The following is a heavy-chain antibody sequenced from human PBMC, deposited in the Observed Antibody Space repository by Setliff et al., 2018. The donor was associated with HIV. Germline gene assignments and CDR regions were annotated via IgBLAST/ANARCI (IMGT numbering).Heavy chain of an antibody. CDR1: GGSFSIYY. J-gene: IGHJ2*01. Sequence: KPSETLSLTCAVSGGSFSIYYLSWIRQPPGKGLEWIGEINHSGSTNYNPSLKRRVTISLDTSKNQFSLNLESVTAADAAVYYSERRTYYDSAGSWKYWYFDLWGRGTLVTVSS. CDR2: INHSGST. V-gene: IGHV4-34*01. CDR3: ERRTYYDSAGSWKYWYFDL. D-gene: IGHD3-22*01.